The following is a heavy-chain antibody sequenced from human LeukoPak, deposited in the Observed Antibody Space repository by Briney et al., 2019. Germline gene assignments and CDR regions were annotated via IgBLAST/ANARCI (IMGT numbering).Heavy chain of an antibody. D-gene: IGHD3-10*01. CDR1: GFTFSSYA. CDR3: AKGGARDVLLWFGELLSWFDP. Sequence: PGGSLRLSCAASGFTFSSYAMSWVRQAPGKGLEWVSAISGSGGSTYYADSVKGRFTISRDNSKNTLYLQMNSLRAEDTAVYYCAKGGARDVLLWFGELLSWFDPWGQGTLVTVSS. J-gene: IGHJ5*02. V-gene: IGHV3-23*01. CDR2: ISGSGGST.